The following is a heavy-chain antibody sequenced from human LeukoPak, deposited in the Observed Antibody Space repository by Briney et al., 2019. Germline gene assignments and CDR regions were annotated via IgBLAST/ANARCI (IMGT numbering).Heavy chain of an antibody. Sequence: ASVKVSCKASGGTFSSYAISWVRQAPGQGLEWMGGIIPIFGTANYAQKFQGRVTITADESTSTAYMELSSLRSEDTAAYYCARDMSSSYYDSSGYQYWGQGTLVTVSS. CDR2: IIPIFGTA. CDR1: GGTFSSYA. J-gene: IGHJ4*02. D-gene: IGHD3-22*01. CDR3: ARDMSSSYYDSSGYQY. V-gene: IGHV1-69*13.